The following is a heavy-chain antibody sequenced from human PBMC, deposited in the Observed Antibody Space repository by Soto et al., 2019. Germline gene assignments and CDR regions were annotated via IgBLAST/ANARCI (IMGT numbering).Heavy chain of an antibody. CDR2: IIPIFGTA. J-gene: IGHJ5*02. CDR1: GGTFSSYA. CDR3: ARVRNKVATSGPFHP. V-gene: IGHV1-69*13. Sequence: SVKVSCKGCGGTFSSYAISWVRQAPGQGLEWMGGIIPIFGTANYAQKFQGRVTITADESTSTAYMELSSLRSEDTAVYYCARVRNKVATSGPFHPWGQGTLVTVSS. D-gene: IGHD5-12*01.